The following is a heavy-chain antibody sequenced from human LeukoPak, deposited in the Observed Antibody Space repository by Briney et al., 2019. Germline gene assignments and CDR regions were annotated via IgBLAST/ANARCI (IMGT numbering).Heavy chain of an antibody. Sequence: ASVKVSCKASGYTFTSYGIRWVRQAPGQGLEWMGWISAYNGSKNYAQKLQGRVTMTTDTSTSTAYMELRSLRSDDTAVYYCAREGIHYGVTVYWGQGTLVTVSS. D-gene: IGHD4-17*01. CDR3: AREGIHYGVTVY. CDR1: GYTFTSYG. CDR2: ISAYNGSK. V-gene: IGHV1-18*01. J-gene: IGHJ4*02.